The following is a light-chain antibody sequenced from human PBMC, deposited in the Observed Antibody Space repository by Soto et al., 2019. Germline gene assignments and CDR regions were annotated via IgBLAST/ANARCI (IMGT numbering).Light chain of an antibody. CDR1: QSVSSN. CDR2: GAS. V-gene: IGKV3-15*01. CDR3: QQYNTWPLT. Sequence: EIVMTQSPATLSVSPGERATLSCGASQSVSSNLAWYQQNPGQAPRLLIYGASTRATGIPARFSGSGSGTEFTLTISSLQSEDFAVYYCQQYNTWPLTFGGGTKVEIK. J-gene: IGKJ4*01.